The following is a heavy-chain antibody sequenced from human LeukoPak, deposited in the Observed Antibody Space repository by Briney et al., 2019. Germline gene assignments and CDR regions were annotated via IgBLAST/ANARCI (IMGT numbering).Heavy chain of an antibody. J-gene: IGHJ6*02. V-gene: IGHV1-18*01. D-gene: IGHD6-6*01. CDR1: GYTFTSYG. CDR2: ISAYSGNT. Sequence: ASVKVSCKASGYTFTSYGISWVRQAPGQGLEWMGWISAYSGNTNYAQKLQGRVTMTTDTSTSAAYMELSSLRSEDTAVYYCARAVKSDIAARRGRYYGMDVWGQGTTVTVSS. CDR3: ARAVKSDIAARRGRYYGMDV.